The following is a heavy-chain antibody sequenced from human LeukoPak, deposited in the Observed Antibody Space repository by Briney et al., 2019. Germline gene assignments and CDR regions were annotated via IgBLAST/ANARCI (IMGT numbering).Heavy chain of an antibody. CDR2: IRNRAKSYTT. V-gene: IGHV3-72*01. CDR1: GFTFSDHF. CDR3: ARVGDYYDSRGYSTDAFDM. J-gene: IGHJ3*02. D-gene: IGHD3-22*01. Sequence: GGSLRLSCAASGFTFSDHFMDWVRQAPGKGLEWVGRIRNRAKSYTTQYAPSVKDRFTISRDDSRNSLYLQMNSPKTEDTAVYFCARVGDYYDSRGYSTDAFDMWGQGTMVTVSS.